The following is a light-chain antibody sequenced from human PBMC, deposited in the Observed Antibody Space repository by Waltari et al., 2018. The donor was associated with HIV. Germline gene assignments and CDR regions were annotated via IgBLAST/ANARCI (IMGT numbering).Light chain of an antibody. J-gene: IGKJ2*01. Sequence: EIVLTQSPRTLSLSPGERATLSCRASQSVSSSYLAWYQQKPGQAPRLLIYGASSRATGIPDRFSGSGSGTDFTLTISRLEPEDFAVYYCQQYDSSLYTFGQGTKLEIK. CDR1: QSVSSSY. CDR2: GAS. V-gene: IGKV3-20*01. CDR3: QQYDSSLYT.